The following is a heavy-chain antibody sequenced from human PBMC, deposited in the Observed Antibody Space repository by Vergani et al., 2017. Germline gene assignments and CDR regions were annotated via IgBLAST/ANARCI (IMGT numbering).Heavy chain of an antibody. CDR2: LYVVGTS. CDR1: GFSVSDNY. CDR3: SYGMDV. Sequence: EVRLVDSGGGLVQPGGSLRLSCAASGFSVSDNYMSWVRQAPGKGLEWVSILYVVGTSDYADSVMGRFTVSRDISKNTLHLQLNSLRVEDTAVYFCSYGMDVWGQGTTVTVSS. J-gene: IGHJ6*02. V-gene: IGHV3-66*01.